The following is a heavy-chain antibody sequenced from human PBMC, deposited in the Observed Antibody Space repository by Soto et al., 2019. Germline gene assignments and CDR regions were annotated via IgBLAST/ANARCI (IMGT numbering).Heavy chain of an antibody. CDR1: AFTFSNYA. J-gene: IGHJ3*02. CDR3: ARDPNGDYIGAFDT. V-gene: IGHV3-23*01. CDR2: IWGKGDHT. D-gene: IGHD4-17*01. Sequence: EVQLLESGGGLVQPGGSLRLSCTTSAFTFSNYAMTWVRQAPGTGLQWVSSIWGKGDHTNYADNVKGRFTMSRANSKNTLYLQMSSLTDKDTAVYYCARDPNGDYIGAFDTWGQGIMVFVSS.